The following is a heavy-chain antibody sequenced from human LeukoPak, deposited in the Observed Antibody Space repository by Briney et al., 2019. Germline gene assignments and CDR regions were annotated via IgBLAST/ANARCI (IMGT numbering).Heavy chain of an antibody. J-gene: IGHJ5*02. V-gene: IGHV1-2*02. D-gene: IGHD3-3*01. CDR3: ARGKTIFGVVPGWFDP. CDR2: INPNSGGT. Sequence: GASVKVSCKASGYTFTGYYMHWVRQAPGQGLEWMGWINPNSGGTNYAQKFQGRVTMTRDTSISTAYMELSRLRSDDTAVYYCARGKTIFGVVPGWFDPWGQGTLVTVSS. CDR1: GYTFTGYY.